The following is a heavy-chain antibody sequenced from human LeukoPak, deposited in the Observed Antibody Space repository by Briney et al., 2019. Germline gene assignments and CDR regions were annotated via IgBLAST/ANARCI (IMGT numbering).Heavy chain of an antibody. J-gene: IGHJ5*02. CDR2: INHSGST. CDR3: AREGQNCSSTSCYPTAFDP. V-gene: IGHV4-34*01. CDR1: GGSFSGDY. Sequence: SETLSLTCAVYGGSFSGDYWSWSRQPPGKGVEWSGEINHSGSTNYNPSLKSRVTISVDTSKNQFSLKLSSVTAADTAVYYCAREGQNCSSTSCYPTAFDPWGQGTRVTVSS. D-gene: IGHD2-2*01.